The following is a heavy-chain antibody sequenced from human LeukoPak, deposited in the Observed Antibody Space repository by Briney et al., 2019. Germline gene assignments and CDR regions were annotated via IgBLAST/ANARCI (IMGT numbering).Heavy chain of an antibody. Sequence: GGSLRLSCAASGFTFSSYAMSWVRQAPGKGLEWVSVITGSAGGTLYADSVKGRFTISRDNSKNTLYLQMNSLRAEDTAVYYCARGGVRITMIVVVITRGIDYWGQGTLVTVSS. CDR1: GFTFSSYA. J-gene: IGHJ4*02. CDR2: ITGSAGGT. CDR3: ARGGVRITMIVVVITRGIDY. V-gene: IGHV3-23*01. D-gene: IGHD3-22*01.